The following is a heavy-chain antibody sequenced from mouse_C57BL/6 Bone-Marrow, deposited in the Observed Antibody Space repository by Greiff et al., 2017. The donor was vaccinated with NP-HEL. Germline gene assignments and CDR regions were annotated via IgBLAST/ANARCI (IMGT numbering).Heavy chain of an antibody. CDR2: IDPSDSYT. Sequence: QVQLQQSGAELVMPGASVKLSCKASGYTFTSYWMHWVKQRPGQGLEWIGEIDPSDSYTNYNQKFKGKSTLTVDKSSSTAYLQLSSLTSEDSAVYYCARSLQLGENYWGQGTTLTVSS. D-gene: IGHD4-1*02. CDR3: ARSLQLGENY. J-gene: IGHJ2*01. V-gene: IGHV1-69*01. CDR1: GYTFTSYW.